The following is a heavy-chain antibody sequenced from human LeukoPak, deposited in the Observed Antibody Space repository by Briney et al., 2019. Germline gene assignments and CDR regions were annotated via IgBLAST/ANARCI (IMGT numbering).Heavy chain of an antibody. CDR3: TYYGPGAIRF. Sequence: PGGSLRLSCAASGFTFSNAYMSWVRQAPGKGLEWVGRVTSKTAGGTTDYAAPVKGRFTISRDDSENSLYLQINSLKTDDTAVYYWTYYGPGAIRFWGQGTLVTVSS. D-gene: IGHD3-10*01. V-gene: IGHV3-15*01. CDR2: VTSKTAGGTT. CDR1: GFTFSNAY. J-gene: IGHJ4*02.